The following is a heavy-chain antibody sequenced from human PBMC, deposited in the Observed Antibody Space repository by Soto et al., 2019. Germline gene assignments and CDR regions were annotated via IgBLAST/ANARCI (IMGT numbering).Heavy chain of an antibody. Sequence: EVPLVESGGGLVQPGRSLRLSCAASGFTFDDYAMHWVRQAPGKGLEWISGISWNSGNIAYADSVKGRFTISRDNAENSLYLQMTSLRAEDTALYFCAKDRVHYYGSGSYYSDWGQGTLVTVSS. D-gene: IGHD3-10*01. CDR2: ISWNSGNI. CDR3: AKDRVHYYGSGSYYSD. CDR1: GFTFDDYA. J-gene: IGHJ4*02. V-gene: IGHV3-9*01.